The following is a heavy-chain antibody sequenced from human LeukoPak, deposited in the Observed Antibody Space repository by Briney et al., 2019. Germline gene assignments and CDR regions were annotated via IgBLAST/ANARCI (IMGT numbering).Heavy chain of an antibody. V-gene: IGHV3-7*03. CDR3: AKGDDILTYYMDV. CDR1: GFTFSSYW. J-gene: IGHJ6*03. D-gene: IGHD3-9*01. CDR2: IKQDGSEK. Sequence: GGSLILSCAASGFTFSSYWMSWVRQAPGKGREGVANIKQDGSEKYYVDSVKGRFTISRDNAKNSLYLQMNSLRAEDTAVYYCAKGDDILTYYMDVWGKGTTVTVSS.